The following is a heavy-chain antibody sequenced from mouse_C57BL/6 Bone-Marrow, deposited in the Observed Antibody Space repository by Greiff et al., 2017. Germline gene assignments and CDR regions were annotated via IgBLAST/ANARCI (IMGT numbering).Heavy chain of an antibody. Sequence: QVQLQQPGAELVMPGASVKLSCKASGYTFTSYWMHWVKQRPGQGLEWIGEIDPSDSYTNYNQKFKGKSTLTVDKSSSTAYMRLSSLTSEDSAVYYCARMGRVAYWGQGTLVTVSA. J-gene: IGHJ3*01. V-gene: IGHV1-69*01. CDR1: GYTFTSYW. D-gene: IGHD4-1*01. CDR3: ARMGRVAY. CDR2: IDPSDSYT.